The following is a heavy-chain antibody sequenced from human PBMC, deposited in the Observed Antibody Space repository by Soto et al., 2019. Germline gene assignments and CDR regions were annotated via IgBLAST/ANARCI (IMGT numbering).Heavy chain of an antibody. V-gene: IGHV3-74*01. D-gene: IGHD1-26*01. J-gene: IGHJ4*02. Sequence: EVQLVESGGGLVQPGGSLRLSCAASGFTFDNHWMHWVRQAPGKGLEWVSRTTNGGSATDYAGSVRGRFTISRDNAKNTVFLQMNSLRTDDTAVYYCTRGFAGMTYFEFWGQGTLVTVSS. CDR3: TRGFAGMTYFEF. CDR1: GFTFDNHW. CDR2: TTNGGSAT.